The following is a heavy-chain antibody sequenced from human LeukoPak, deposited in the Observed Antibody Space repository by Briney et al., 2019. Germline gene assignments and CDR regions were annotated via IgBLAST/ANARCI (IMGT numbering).Heavy chain of an antibody. V-gene: IGHV4-39*01. J-gene: IGHJ4*02. D-gene: IGHD5-12*01. CDR1: VGSISSSSYY. CDR3: ARPRDGYTYYFDY. CDR2: IHFSGGT. Sequence: PSESLSLTSTVSVGSISSSSYYWGGIRDPPGKGLEWVGGIHFSGGTSYKPSLKSRVNISVDTSKNQFSLKLGSVTAADTAVYYCARPRDGYTYYFDYWDQGTLVTVSS.